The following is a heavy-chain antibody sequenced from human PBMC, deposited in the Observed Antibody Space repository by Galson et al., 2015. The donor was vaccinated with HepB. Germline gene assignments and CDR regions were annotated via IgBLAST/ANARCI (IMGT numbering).Heavy chain of an antibody. CDR1: GGSIRGYY. CDR3: ARDEGSGYYFDY. J-gene: IGHJ4*02. CDR2: ISYSGST. V-gene: IGHV4-59*01. D-gene: IGHD3-3*01. Sequence: LSLTCTVSGGSIRGYYWSWIRQPPGKGLEWIGYISYSGSTNYNPSLKSRVTISVDTSKNQFSLKLTSVTAADTAVYYCARDEGSGYYFDYWGQGTLVAVSS.